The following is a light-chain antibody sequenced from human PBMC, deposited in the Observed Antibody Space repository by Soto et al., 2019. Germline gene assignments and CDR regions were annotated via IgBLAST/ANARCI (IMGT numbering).Light chain of an antibody. CDR3: QQYGSSPIT. J-gene: IGKJ5*01. V-gene: IGKV3-20*01. Sequence: EIVLTQSPGTLSLSPGERATLSSRASQSVSSNYLGWYLQRPGQAPRLLIYTASSRATGIPDRFSGSGSGTDFTLTISRLEPEDSAVYYCQQYGSSPITFGQGTRLEI. CDR2: TAS. CDR1: QSVSSNY.